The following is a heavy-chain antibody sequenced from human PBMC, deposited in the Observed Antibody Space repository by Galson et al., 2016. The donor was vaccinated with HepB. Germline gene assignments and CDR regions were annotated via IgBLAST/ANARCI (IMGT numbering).Heavy chain of an antibody. V-gene: IGHV3-48*02. J-gene: IGHJ4*02. Sequence: SLRLSCAASGVTFSTYNMNWVRRAPGRGLEWVSYISSSGSVTSYADSVKGRFTISRDNAKNSLYLQMNNLRDEDTAVYYCVNSGNYRLTYWGQGTLVTVSS. CDR1: GVTFSTYN. CDR3: VNSGNYRLTY. D-gene: IGHD1-26*01. CDR2: ISSSGSVT.